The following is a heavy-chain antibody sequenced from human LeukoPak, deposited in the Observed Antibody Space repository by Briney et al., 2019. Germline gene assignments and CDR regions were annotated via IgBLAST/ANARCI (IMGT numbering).Heavy chain of an antibody. CDR3: AHRRDGYNSLDY. J-gene: IGHJ4*02. D-gene: IGHD5-24*01. CDR1: GFSLSTSGVA. CDR2: IYWGDDK. Sequence: SGPTLVKPTQTLTLTCTFSGFSLSTSGVAVGWIRQPPGKALEWLGLIYWGDDKRYSPSLKSALTITKDTSKNQVVLTMTNMDPGDTATYYCAHRRDGYNSLDYWGQGTLVTVSS. V-gene: IGHV2-5*02.